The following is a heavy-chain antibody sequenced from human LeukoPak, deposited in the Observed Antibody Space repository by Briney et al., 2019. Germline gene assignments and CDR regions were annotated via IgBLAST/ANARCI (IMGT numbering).Heavy chain of an antibody. V-gene: IGHV3-23*01. J-gene: IGHJ4*02. CDR1: GITFSSSL. CDR3: AKMTFAARPYFDD. CDR2: ISGGDHST. Sequence: GESLRLSCAASGITFSSSLMSWVRQAPGRGLEWVSAISGGDHSTYYADSVKGRFTISRNNSEKSLYLQMNSLRDEDTAIYYCAKMTFAARPYFDDWGQGTLVTVSS. D-gene: IGHD6-6*01.